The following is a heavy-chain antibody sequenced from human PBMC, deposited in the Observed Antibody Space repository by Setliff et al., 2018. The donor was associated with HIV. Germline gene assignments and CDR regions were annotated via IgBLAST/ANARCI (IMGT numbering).Heavy chain of an antibody. CDR3: ARGPYDYFDY. CDR1: GGSFSGYY. V-gene: IGHV4-34*01. D-gene: IGHD4-17*01. Sequence: LSLTCAVFGGSFSGYYWSWIRQPPGKGLEWIGEINHSGSTNYNPSLKSRVTISVDTSKNQFSLKLSSVTAADTAVYYCARGPYDYFDYWGQGTLVTVSS. CDR2: INHSGST. J-gene: IGHJ4*02.